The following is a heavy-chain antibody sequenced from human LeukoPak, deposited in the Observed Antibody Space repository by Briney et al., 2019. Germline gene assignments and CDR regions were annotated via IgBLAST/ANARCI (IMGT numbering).Heavy chain of an antibody. J-gene: IGHJ6*03. Sequence: SVKVSCKASGGTFSSYAIIWVRQAPGQGLEWMGGIIPIFGTANYAQKFQGRVTITTDESTSTAYMELSSLRSEDTAVYYCARGGGRLYYYYYMDVWGKGTTVTVSS. CDR2: IIPIFGTA. CDR1: GGTFSSYA. D-gene: IGHD3-16*01. V-gene: IGHV1-69*05. CDR3: ARGGGRLYYYYYMDV.